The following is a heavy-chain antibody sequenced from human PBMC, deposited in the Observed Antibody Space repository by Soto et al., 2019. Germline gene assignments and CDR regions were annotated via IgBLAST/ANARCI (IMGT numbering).Heavy chain of an antibody. J-gene: IGHJ4*02. CDR3: AREVLWSRYFDY. Sequence: SVKGRFTISRDNSQNTLYLPMNSLRPEDTGVYYCAREVLWSRYFDYWGQGTLVTVSS. D-gene: IGHD3-10*01. V-gene: IGHV3-30*01.